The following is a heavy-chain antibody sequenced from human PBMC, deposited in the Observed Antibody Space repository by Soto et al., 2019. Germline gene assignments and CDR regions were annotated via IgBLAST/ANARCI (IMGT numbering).Heavy chain of an antibody. J-gene: IGHJ6*01. CDR2: IWYDGSNH. Sequence: QVQLVESGGGVVQPGRSLRLSCAASGFTFSSYGMHWVRQAPDKGLEWVAVIWYDGSNHYYAYSVKGRFTIARDNSKNTLYLQMNSLRDEDTAVYYCASEYCSGGRCYYYGMDVW. CDR3: ASEYCSGGRCYYYGMDV. V-gene: IGHV3-33*01. CDR1: GFTFSSYG. D-gene: IGHD2-15*01.